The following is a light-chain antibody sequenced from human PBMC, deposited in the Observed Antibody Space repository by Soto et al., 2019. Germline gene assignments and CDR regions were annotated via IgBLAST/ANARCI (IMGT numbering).Light chain of an antibody. Sequence: EIVLTQSPGTLSLSPGERATLSCRASQSVTSNYLAWYQQKPGQPPRLLICGASSRASGIPHRFSGSGSGTDFTLTISRLEPEDFAVYYWQQYGTSVTFGGGTKVEIK. CDR3: QQYGTSVT. CDR2: GAS. CDR1: QSVTSNY. V-gene: IGKV3-20*01. J-gene: IGKJ4*01.